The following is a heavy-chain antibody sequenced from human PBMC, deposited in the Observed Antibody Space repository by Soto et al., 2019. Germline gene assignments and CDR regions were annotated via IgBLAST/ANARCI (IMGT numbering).Heavy chain of an antibody. D-gene: IGHD1-1*01. V-gene: IGHV1-2*02. J-gene: IGHJ1*01. Sequence: GASVKVSCKASGYSFTGHYMYWVRQAPGHGLEWMGWINPITGAATYAQDFRGRVTMTTDESISTAYMELRGLRSDDTAVCYCARPWNIAHIIEHWGQGALVTVSS. CDR3: ARPWNIAHIIEH. CDR1: GYSFTGHY. CDR2: INPITGAA.